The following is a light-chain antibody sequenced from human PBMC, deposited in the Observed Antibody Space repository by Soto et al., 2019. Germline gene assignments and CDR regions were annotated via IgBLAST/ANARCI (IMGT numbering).Light chain of an antibody. CDR1: QSVSSSY. CDR2: GAS. J-gene: IGKJ3*01. Sequence: EIVLTQSPGTLSLSPGERATLSCRASQSVSSSYLGWYQQKPGQAPRLLIYGASTRATGIPDRFSGSGSGTDFTHTISRLEPEDFSVYYCQQYGSSIFTFRPGTKVHIK. V-gene: IGKV3-20*01. CDR3: QQYGSSIFT.